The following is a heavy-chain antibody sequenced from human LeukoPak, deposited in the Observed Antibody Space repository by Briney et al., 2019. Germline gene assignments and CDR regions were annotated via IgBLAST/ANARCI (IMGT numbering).Heavy chain of an antibody. CDR1: GGSFSGYY. J-gene: IGHJ4*02. CDR2: INHSGST. D-gene: IGHD6-13*01. V-gene: IGHV4-34*01. Sequence: KPSETLSLTCAVYGGSFSGYYWSWIRQPPGKGLEWIGEINHSGSTNYNPSLKSRVTISVDTSKNQFSLKLSSVTAADTAAYYCARASRYSSSWYRVDYWGQGTLVTVSS. CDR3: ARASRYSSSWYRVDY.